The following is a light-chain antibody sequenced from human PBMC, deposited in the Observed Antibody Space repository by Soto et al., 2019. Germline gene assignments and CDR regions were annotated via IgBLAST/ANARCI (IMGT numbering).Light chain of an antibody. V-gene: IGKV3-11*01. CDR2: DAS. CDR1: QSVSSY. Sequence: EIVLTQSPDTLSVSPGEGAALSCRASQSVSSYLAWYQQKPGQAPRLIIYDASSRATGIPARFSGSGSGTDFTLTISSLEPEDFAVYYCQQRSNWPTFGQGTKVEIK. J-gene: IGKJ1*01. CDR3: QQRSNWPT.